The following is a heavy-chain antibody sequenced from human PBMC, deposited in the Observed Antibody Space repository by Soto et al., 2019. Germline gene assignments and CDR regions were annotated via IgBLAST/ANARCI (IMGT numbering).Heavy chain of an antibody. CDR1: GGSVNSNSYS. CDR3: GRRKGDCASTGCHGYDGMDV. D-gene: IGHD2-2*01. CDR2: IYSSETT. Sequence: ASETLSLTCTVSGGSVNSNSYSWGWIRQSPGKGLEWIGTIYSSETTHYNPSLRSRVTISVDTSMNEFSLSLRSVTAADTAVYYCGRRKGDCASTGCHGYDGMDVWGQGTTVP. V-gene: IGHV4-39*01. J-gene: IGHJ6*02.